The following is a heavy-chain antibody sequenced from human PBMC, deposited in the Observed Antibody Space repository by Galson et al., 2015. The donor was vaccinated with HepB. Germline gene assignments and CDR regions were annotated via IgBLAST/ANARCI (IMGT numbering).Heavy chain of an antibody. CDR2: ISGRGGST. J-gene: IGHJ4*02. Sequence: SLRLSCAASGFTFSTYAMSWVRQAPGKGLEWVSAISGRGGSTYYADSVKGRFTISRDNSKSPLYLQMNSLRAEDTAVYYCAKTKYYYGSGRLDWGQGTLVTVSS. V-gene: IGHV3-23*01. D-gene: IGHD3-10*01. CDR3: AKTKYYYGSGRLD. CDR1: GFTFSTYA.